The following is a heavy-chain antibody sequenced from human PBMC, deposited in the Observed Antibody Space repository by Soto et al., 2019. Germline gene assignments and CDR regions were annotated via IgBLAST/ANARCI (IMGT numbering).Heavy chain of an antibody. Sequence: QVQLVESGGGLVKPGGSLRLSCAASGFTFSDYYMSWIRQAPGKGLEWVSYITRSSTYTNYADSVKGQFTISRDNAKNSLYLQMNSLRAEDTAVYYCARPQGGGYDLNYWGQGTLVTVSS. CDR2: ITRSSTYT. CDR1: GFTFSDYY. V-gene: IGHV3-11*05. J-gene: IGHJ4*02. D-gene: IGHD5-12*01. CDR3: ARPQGGGYDLNY.